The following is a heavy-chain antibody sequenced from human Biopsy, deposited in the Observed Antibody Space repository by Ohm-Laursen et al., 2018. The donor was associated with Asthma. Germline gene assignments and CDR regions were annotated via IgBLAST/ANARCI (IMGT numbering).Heavy chain of an antibody. CDR2: IYSGGTS. Sequence: GSLRLSCTASGFAVSRDYMFWVRQAPGKGLEWVSVIYSGGTSHTADSVRGRFTISRDYSKNTLYLQMHSLRAEDTAVYYCVKDTYEDSGGYYTFEVWGQGTMVTVSS. J-gene: IGHJ3*01. CDR3: VKDTYEDSGGYYTFEV. D-gene: IGHD5-18*01. V-gene: IGHV3-53*01. CDR1: GFAVSRDY.